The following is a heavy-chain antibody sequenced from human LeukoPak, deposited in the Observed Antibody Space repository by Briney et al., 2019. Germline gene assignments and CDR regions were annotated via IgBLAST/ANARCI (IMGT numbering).Heavy chain of an antibody. CDR2: IQPDGSQG. D-gene: IGHD6-19*01. CDR3: AREGGGWYQEQNFDY. V-gene: IGHV3-7*01. Sequence: GGSLRLSCVASGFTFGSYWMTWVRQAPGKGLEWVANIQPDGSQGLYVDSVKGRFIISRDNAKKSLYLQMNSLRAEDTAVYYCAREGGGWYQEQNFDYWGQGTLVTVSS. CDR1: GFTFGSYW. J-gene: IGHJ4*02.